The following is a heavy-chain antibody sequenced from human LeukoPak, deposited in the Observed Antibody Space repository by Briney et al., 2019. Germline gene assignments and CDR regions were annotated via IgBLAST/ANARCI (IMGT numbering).Heavy chain of an antibody. Sequence: GGPLRLSCAPSGFTFSSYAMHGVRQAPGKGLAWVAVISYDGSNKYYADSVKGRFTISRDNSKNTLYLQMNSLRAEDTAVYYCARDSGRGVVVPAARAGYWGQGTLVTVSS. CDR3: ARDSGRGVVVPAARAGY. CDR2: ISYDGSNK. CDR1: GFTFSSYA. V-gene: IGHV3-30*01. D-gene: IGHD2-2*01. J-gene: IGHJ4*02.